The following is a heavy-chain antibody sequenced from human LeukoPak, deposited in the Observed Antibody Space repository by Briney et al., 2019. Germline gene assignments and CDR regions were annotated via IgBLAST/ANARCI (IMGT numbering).Heavy chain of an antibody. Sequence: PGGSLRLSCAASGFTFSNAWMSWVRQAPGKGLKWVGRIKSKTDGGATDYAAPVKGRFTISRDDSKNTLYLQMNSLKTEDTAVYYCTQYTYGFFQYWGQGTLVTVSS. V-gene: IGHV3-15*01. CDR1: GFTFSNAW. D-gene: IGHD5-18*01. J-gene: IGHJ4*02. CDR2: IKSKTDGGAT. CDR3: TQYTYGFFQY.